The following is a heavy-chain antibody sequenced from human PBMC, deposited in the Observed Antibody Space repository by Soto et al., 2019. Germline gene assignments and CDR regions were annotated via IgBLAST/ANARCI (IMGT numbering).Heavy chain of an antibody. J-gene: IGHJ5*02. CDR2: INHVGGT. CDR1: GGSTTSYH. CDR3: VRIRYQLPSSVLWLDP. V-gene: IGHV4-59*04. D-gene: IGHD3-16*01. Sequence: SETLSLTCIVSGGSTTSYHWSWIRQFPGKGLEWIGEINHVGGTNYNPSLKSRVTMSVDTSQNQFSLRLISVTAADTAMYFCVRIRYQLPSSVLWLDPWGQGTPVTVSS.